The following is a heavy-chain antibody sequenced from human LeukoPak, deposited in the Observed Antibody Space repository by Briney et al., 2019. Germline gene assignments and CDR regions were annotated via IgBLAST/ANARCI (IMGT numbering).Heavy chain of an antibody. Sequence: GGSLRLSCAASRFAFSYFAMHWVRQAPGKGLEWVSSISGSGTYVYYADSVKGRFTISRDNAKNSLSLQMNSLRADDAAVYYCARASSKQLAGYLPDGFDIWGQGTMVTVSS. CDR3: ARASSKQLAGYLPDGFDI. D-gene: IGHD3-9*01. CDR2: ISGSGTYV. J-gene: IGHJ3*02. CDR1: RFAFSYFA. V-gene: IGHV3-21*01.